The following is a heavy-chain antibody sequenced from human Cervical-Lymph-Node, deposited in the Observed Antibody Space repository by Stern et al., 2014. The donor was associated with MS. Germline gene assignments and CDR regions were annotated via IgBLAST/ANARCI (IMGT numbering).Heavy chain of an antibody. CDR1: GGSVSSGGYF. CDR3: ARNPALWYFDL. V-gene: IGHV4-31*03. D-gene: IGHD3-3*02. Sequence: QVQLGQSGPGLVKPLQTLSLTCTVSGGSVSSGGYFWNWIRPHPGKGLEWIGLVYYSGSIAYNPSLKSRVTISVDTSKNQFSLRLRSVTAADTAVYYCARNPALWYFDLWGRGTLAAVSS. CDR2: VYYSGSI. J-gene: IGHJ2*01.